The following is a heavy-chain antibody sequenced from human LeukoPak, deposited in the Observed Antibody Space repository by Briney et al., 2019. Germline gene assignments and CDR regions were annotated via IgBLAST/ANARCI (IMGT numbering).Heavy chain of an antibody. V-gene: IGHV1-2*02. J-gene: IGHJ5*02. CDR3: ARESRAWYYDSSGYTNWFDP. D-gene: IGHD3-22*01. CDR1: GYTFTGYY. Sequence: GASVKVSCKASGYTFTGYYMHWVRQAPGQGLEWMGWINPNSGGTNYAQKFQGRVTMTRDTSISTAYMELSRLRSDDTAVYYCARESRAWYYDSSGYTNWFDPWGQGTLVTVSS. CDR2: INPNSGGT.